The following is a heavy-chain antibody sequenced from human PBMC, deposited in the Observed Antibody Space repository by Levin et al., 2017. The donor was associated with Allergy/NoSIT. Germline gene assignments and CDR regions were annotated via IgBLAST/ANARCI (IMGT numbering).Heavy chain of an antibody. D-gene: IGHD2-2*01. CDR1: GFTFSSYS. CDR2: ISSSSSYI. Sequence: GGSLRLSCAASGFTFSSYSMNWVRQAPGKGLEWVSSISSSSSYIYYADSVKGRFTISRDNAKNSLYLQMNSLRAEDTAVYYCARRAGYCSSTSCYLWFDPWGQGTLVTVSS. CDR3: ARRAGYCSSTSCYLWFDP. J-gene: IGHJ5*02. V-gene: IGHV3-21*01.